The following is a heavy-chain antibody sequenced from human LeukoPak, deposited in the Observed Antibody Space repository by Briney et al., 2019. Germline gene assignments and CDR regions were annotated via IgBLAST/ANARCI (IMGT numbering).Heavy chain of an antibody. CDR1: GGSISSTSYY. Sequence: SETPSLTCTVSGGSISSTSYYWGWIRQPPGKGLEWIGSIYYSGSTYYNPSLKSRVTISVDTSKNQFSLKLSSVTAADTAVYYCARVLPGQWLGWFDPWGQGTLVTVSS. D-gene: IGHD6-19*01. V-gene: IGHV4-39*07. CDR2: IYYSGST. J-gene: IGHJ5*02. CDR3: ARVLPGQWLGWFDP.